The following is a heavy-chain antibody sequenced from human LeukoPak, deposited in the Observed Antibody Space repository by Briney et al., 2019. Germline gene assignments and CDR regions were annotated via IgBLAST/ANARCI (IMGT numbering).Heavy chain of an antibody. CDR2: ISADGIDK. CDR1: GFTFSNYG. CDR3: AKDKGREGDY. J-gene: IGHJ4*02. Sequence: PGRSLRLSCAASGFTFSNYGMHWVRQAPGKGLEWVAVISADGIDKYYADSVKGRFTISRDNSKNTLYLQMSSLRPEDTAVYYCAKDKGREGDYWGQGNLVTVSS. V-gene: IGHV3-30*18.